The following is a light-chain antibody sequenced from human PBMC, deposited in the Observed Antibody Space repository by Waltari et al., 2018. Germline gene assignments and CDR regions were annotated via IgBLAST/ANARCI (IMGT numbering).Light chain of an antibody. CDR3: CSYAGSSTHVL. CDR1: SSDVGGYNY. J-gene: IGLJ2*01. V-gene: IGLV2-23*02. CDR2: DVG. Sequence: QPALTQPASVSGSPGQSITISCTGTSSDVGGYNYVSCYQQYPDKAPKLMIYDVGKRPSGVANRFSGSKSGNTASLTISGLQAEDEADYYCCSYAGSSTHVLFGGGTKLTVL.